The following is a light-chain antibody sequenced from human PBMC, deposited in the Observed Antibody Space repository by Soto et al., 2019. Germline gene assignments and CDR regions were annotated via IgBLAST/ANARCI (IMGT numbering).Light chain of an antibody. J-gene: IGLJ3*02. Sequence: QPVLTQSSSASASLGSSVKLTCTLSGGHSSYIIAWHQQQPGKAPRYLMNLEGRGSYNKGSGVPDRFSGSSSGADRYLTISNLQFEDEADYYCETWDSHTWVFGGGTKLTVL. CDR1: GGHSSYI. CDR3: ETWDSHTWV. CDR2: LEGRGSY. V-gene: IGLV4-60*02.